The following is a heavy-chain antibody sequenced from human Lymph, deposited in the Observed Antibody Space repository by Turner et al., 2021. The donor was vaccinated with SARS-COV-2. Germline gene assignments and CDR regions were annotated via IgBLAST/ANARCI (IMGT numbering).Heavy chain of an antibody. CDR1: GYTFTSYD. J-gene: IGHJ6*02. Sequence: QVQLVQSGAEVKKPGASVQVSCKAPGYTFTSYDINWVRQATGQGLEWMGWMNPNSGNKCYAQKFQGRVTMTRNTSIRTAYMELSSLRSEDTAVYYCARGRYSGGGMDVWGQGTTVTVSS. CDR3: ARGRYSGGGMDV. V-gene: IGHV1-8*02. D-gene: IGHD1-26*01. CDR2: MNPNSGNK.